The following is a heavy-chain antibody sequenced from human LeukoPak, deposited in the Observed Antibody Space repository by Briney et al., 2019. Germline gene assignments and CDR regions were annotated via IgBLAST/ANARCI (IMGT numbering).Heavy chain of an antibody. D-gene: IGHD2-2*01. J-gene: IGHJ6*02. Sequence: GGSLRLSCAASGFTFSSYAMHWVRQAPGKRLEWVAVISYDGSNKYYADSVKGRFTISRDNSKNTLYLQMNSLRAEDTAVYYCAREWWWDIVVVPAAKAQDGMDVWGQGTTVTVSS. CDR3: AREWWWDIVVVPAAKAQDGMDV. CDR1: GFTFSSYA. V-gene: IGHV3-30-3*01. CDR2: ISYDGSNK.